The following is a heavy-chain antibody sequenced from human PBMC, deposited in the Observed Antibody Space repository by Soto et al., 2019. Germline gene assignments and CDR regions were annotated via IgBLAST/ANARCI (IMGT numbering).Heavy chain of an antibody. J-gene: IGHJ6*02. Sequence: PSETLSLTCTVSGGSISSGDYYWSWIRQPPGKGLEWIGYIYYSGSTYYNPSLKSRVTISVDTSKNQFSLKLSSVTAADTAVYYCARVVTIFGYYYYGMDVWGQGTTVTVSS. V-gene: IGHV4-30-4*01. CDR3: ARVVTIFGYYYYGMDV. D-gene: IGHD3-3*01. CDR1: GGSISSGDYY. CDR2: IYYSGST.